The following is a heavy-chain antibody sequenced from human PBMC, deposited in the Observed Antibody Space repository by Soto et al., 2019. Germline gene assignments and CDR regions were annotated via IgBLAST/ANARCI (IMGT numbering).Heavy chain of an antibody. CDR1: GGTFSSYA. J-gene: IGHJ3*02. Sequence: SVKVSCKASGGTFSSYAISWVRQAPGQGLEWMGGIIPIFGTANYAQKFQGRVTITADESTSTAYMELSSVTAADTAVYYCARGRKGSSESSSSWSTNAFDIWGQGTMVTVSS. V-gene: IGHV1-69*13. D-gene: IGHD6-13*01. CDR3: ARGRKGSSESSSSWSTNAFDI. CDR2: IIPIFGTA.